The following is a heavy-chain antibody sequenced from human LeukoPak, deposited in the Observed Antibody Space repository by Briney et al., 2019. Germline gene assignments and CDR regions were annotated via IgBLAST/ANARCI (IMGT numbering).Heavy chain of an antibody. Sequence: PGGSLRISCAASGFPFGSYAMTWVRQAPGKGLEWVSGISGSGGKTYNADSLKGRFTISRDNSKNTLYLQMNSLRVEDTAIYYRAKSRGGSFPGGFDPRGHGTLVTISS. CDR2: ISGSGGKT. CDR3: AKSRGGSFPGGFDP. CDR1: GFPFGSYA. V-gene: IGHV3-23*01. D-gene: IGHD2-15*01. J-gene: IGHJ5*02.